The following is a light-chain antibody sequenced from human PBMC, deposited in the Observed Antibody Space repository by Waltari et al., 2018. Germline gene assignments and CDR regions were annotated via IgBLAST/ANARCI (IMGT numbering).Light chain of an antibody. V-gene: IGKV3D-15*01. CDR1: QSVSTN. Sequence: EIVMTQSPATQSVSPGERDTLSCRATQSVSTNLAWYQHTRGQAPRLLIYGASSRATGIPDRFSGSGSGTEFTLTISSLQSEDFAVYYCQQYSKWPLTFGVGTKVEIK. CDR2: GAS. J-gene: IGKJ4*01. CDR3: QQYSKWPLT.